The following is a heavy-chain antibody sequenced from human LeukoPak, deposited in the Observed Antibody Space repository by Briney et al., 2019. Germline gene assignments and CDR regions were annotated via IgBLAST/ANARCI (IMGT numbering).Heavy chain of an antibody. Sequence: ASVKVSCKASGGTFSSYAISWVRQAPGQGLEWMGGIIPIFGTANYAQKFQGRVTITADESTSTAYMELSSLRSEDTAVYYCARGTYYDILTGYYSGSFSFDIWGQGTMVTVSS. V-gene: IGHV1-69*13. CDR3: ARGTYYDILTGYYSGSFSFDI. CDR1: GGTFSSYA. D-gene: IGHD3-9*01. CDR2: IIPIFGTA. J-gene: IGHJ3*02.